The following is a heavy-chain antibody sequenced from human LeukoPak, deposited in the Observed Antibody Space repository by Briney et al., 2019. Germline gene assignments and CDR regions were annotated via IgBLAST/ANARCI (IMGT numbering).Heavy chain of an antibody. CDR1: GYSISSGYY. V-gene: IGHV4-38-2*02. CDR3: ARVGEYDFWSGHDETLFDY. D-gene: IGHD3-3*01. CDR2: IYHSGST. J-gene: IGHJ4*02. Sequence: SETLSLTCTVSGYSISSGYYWGWIRQPPGKGLEWIGSIYHSGSTYYNPSLTSRVTISVDTSKNQFSLKLSSVTAADTAVYYCARVGEYDFWSGHDETLFDYWGQGTLVTVSS.